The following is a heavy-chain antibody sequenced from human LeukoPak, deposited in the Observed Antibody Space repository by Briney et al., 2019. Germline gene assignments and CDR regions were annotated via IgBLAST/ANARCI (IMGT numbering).Heavy chain of an antibody. Sequence: GWSLRLSCAASGFTLSNYWMHWVRQAPAKGLVWVSRINGDDSIVNYADPVKGRFTISRDNAKNTLYLQMNSLRDEDTAVYYCARGTGHDYVWGTFRPYWGQGTLVTVSS. CDR3: ARGTGHDYVWGTFRPY. D-gene: IGHD3-16*02. CDR1: GFTLSNYW. J-gene: IGHJ4*02. CDR2: INGDDSIV. V-gene: IGHV3-74*01.